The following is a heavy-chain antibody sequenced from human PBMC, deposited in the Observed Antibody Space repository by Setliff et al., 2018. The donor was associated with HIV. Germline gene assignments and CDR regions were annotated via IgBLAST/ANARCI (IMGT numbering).Heavy chain of an antibody. D-gene: IGHD1-26*01. V-gene: IGHV4-39*01. J-gene: IGHJ3*02. CDR3: ARQYADPESGILDAFDI. CDR2: VSYSGST. Sequence: PSETLSLTCSVSGDSISTGTYYWGWIRQPPGKGLEWIGSVSYSGSTLYNPSLKSRVTISLDTSKNQFSLRLSSVTAADTAVYYCARQYADPESGILDAFDIWGQGTMVTVSS. CDR1: GDSISTGTYY.